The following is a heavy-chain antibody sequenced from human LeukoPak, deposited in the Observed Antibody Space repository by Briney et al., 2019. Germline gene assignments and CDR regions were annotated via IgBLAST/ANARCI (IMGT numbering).Heavy chain of an antibody. Sequence: PGGSLRLSCAASGFTFSSYEMNWVRQAPGKGLEWVSYISSSGSTICYADSVKGRFTISRDNAKNSLYLQMNSLRAEDTAVYYCARDHATMVRGVIYYFDYWGQGTLVTVSS. CDR2: ISSSGSTI. V-gene: IGHV3-48*03. CDR1: GFTFSSYE. CDR3: ARDHATMVRGVIYYFDY. D-gene: IGHD3-10*01. J-gene: IGHJ4*02.